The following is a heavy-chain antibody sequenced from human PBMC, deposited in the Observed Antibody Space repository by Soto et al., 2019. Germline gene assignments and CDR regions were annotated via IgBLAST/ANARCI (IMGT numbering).Heavy chain of an antibody. CDR2: IYYSGST. CDR1: GGSISSHY. J-gene: IGHJ4*02. V-gene: IGHV4-59*11. CDR3: ARLPYSGYDDFDY. D-gene: IGHD5-12*01. Sequence: SETLSLTCTVSGGSISSHYCRWIRQPPGKGLERIGYIYYSGSTNYNPSLKSRVTISVDTSKNQFSLKLSSVTAADTAVYYCARLPYSGYDDFDYRGPGTLVTLSS.